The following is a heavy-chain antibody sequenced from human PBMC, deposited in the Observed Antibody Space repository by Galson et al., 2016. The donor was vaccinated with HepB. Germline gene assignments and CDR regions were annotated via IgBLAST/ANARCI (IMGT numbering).Heavy chain of an antibody. Sequence: SLRLSCAASGFPFSNYWMNWVRQAPGKGLEWVANIKQEGNQEYYADSVKGRFTVSRDNSRNSLYLQMNSLRVDDTAVYYCARAQWILARRAAYFDHRGQGILVTVSS. CDR1: GFPFSNYW. J-gene: IGHJ4*02. V-gene: IGHV3-7*04. D-gene: IGHD5-18*01. CDR3: ARAQWILARRAAYFDH. CDR2: IKQEGNQE.